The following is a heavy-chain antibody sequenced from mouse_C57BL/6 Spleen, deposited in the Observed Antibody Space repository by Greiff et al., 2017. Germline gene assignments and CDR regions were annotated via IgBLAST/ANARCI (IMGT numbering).Heavy chain of an antibody. Sequence: QVQLQQSGAELVRPGASVTLSCKASGYTFTDYEMHWVKQTPVHGLEWIGAIDPETGGTASNQKFQGKAILTADKSSSTAYMELRSLTSEDSAVYDCTREGNWDACAYWGQGTLGTVAA. CDR3: TREGNWDACAY. D-gene: IGHD4-1*01. V-gene: IGHV1-15*01. CDR2: IDPETGGT. J-gene: IGHJ3*01. CDR1: GYTFTDYE.